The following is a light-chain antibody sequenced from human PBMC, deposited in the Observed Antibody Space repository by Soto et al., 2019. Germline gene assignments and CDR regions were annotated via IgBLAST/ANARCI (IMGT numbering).Light chain of an antibody. CDR3: QQYASSPVYT. CDR1: QSVSSSY. J-gene: IGKJ2*01. CDR2: GAS. Sequence: EIVLTQSPGTLSLSPGERATLSCRASQSVSSSYLAWYQQKPGQAPRLLIYGASSRATGIPGRFSGSGSGTDFTLTISRLEREDFAVYYCQQYASSPVYTFGQGTKLEIK. V-gene: IGKV3-20*01.